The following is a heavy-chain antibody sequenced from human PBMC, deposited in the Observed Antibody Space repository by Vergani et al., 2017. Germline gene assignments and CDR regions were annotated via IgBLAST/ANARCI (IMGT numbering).Heavy chain of an antibody. CDR1: GFTFIIHA. V-gene: IGHV3-23*01. CDR3: AKVGRSEVAGTFGAFDI. CDR2: LSASDRRT. D-gene: IGHD6-19*01. J-gene: IGHJ3*02. Sequence: EVQLLESGGDFVQPGGSLRLSCAASGFTFIIHAMSWVRQAPGKGLEWVSTLSASDRRTHYADSVKGRFTISRDISKNTLFLHMNSLRPEDTAVYYCAKVGRSEVAGTFGAFDIWGQGTMVTVSS.